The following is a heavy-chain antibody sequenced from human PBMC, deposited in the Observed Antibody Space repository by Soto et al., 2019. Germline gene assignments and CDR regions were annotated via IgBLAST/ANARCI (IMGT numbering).Heavy chain of an antibody. CDR2: IWYDGSNK. D-gene: IGHD6-13*01. CDR1: GVTFSSYG. J-gene: IGHJ6*02. V-gene: IGHV3-33*01. Sequence: PGGSLRLSCAASGVTFSSYGMHWVRQAPGKGLEWVAVIWYDGSNKYYADSVKGRFTISRDNSKNTLYLQMNSLRAEDTAVYYCARPSIAAAAVYYYYSMDVWGQGTTVTVSS. CDR3: ARPSIAAAAVYYYYSMDV.